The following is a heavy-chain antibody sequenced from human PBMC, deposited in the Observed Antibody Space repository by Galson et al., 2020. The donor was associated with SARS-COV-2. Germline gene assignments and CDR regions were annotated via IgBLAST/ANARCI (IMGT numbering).Heavy chain of an antibody. CDR3: ARDRGGYCSSTSCQYYYYGMDV. V-gene: IGHV4-31*03. D-gene: IGHD2-2*01. CDR2: IYYSGST. CDR1: GVSISSGGYY. Sequence: SQTLSLTCTVSGVSISSGGYYWSWIRQHPGKGLEWIGYIYYSGSTYYNPSLKSRVTISVDTSKNQFSLKLSSVTAADTAVYYCARDRGGYCSSTSCQYYYYGMDVWGQGTTVTVSS. J-gene: IGHJ6*02.